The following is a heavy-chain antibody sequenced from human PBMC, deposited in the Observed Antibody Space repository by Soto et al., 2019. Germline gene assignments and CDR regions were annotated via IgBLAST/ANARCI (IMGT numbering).Heavy chain of an antibody. CDR2: ISAYNGNT. V-gene: IGHV1-18*01. D-gene: IGHD2-15*01. Sequence: QVQLVQSGAEVKKPGASVKVSCKASGYTFTSYGISWVRQAPGQGLEWMGWISAYNGNTNYAKKLQGRVTMTTDTSTSTAYMELRSLRSDDTAVYYCARGGPGYCSGGSCLWDAFDIWGQGTMVTVSS. CDR3: ARGGPGYCSGGSCLWDAFDI. CDR1: GYTFTSYG. J-gene: IGHJ3*02.